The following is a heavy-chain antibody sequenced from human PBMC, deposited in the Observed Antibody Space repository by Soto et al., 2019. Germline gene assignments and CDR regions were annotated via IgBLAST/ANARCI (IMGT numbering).Heavy chain of an antibody. J-gene: IGHJ6*02. CDR1: GYTFTGYY. CDR2: INPNSGGT. D-gene: IGHD2-2*02. V-gene: IGHV1-2*02. Sequence: ASVKVSCKASGYTFTGYYMHWVRQAPGQGLEGMGWINPNSGGTNYAQKFQGRVTMTRDTSISTAYMELSRLRSDDTAVYYCARGGXCSSTSCHRRYYYGMDVWGQGTTVTVSS. CDR3: ARGGXCSSTSCHRRYYYGMDV.